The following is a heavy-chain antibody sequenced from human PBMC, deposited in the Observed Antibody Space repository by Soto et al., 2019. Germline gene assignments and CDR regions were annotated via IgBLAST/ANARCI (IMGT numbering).Heavy chain of an antibody. Sequence: GGSLRLSCAASGFTFSSYAMSWVRQAPGKGLEWVSAISGSGGSTYYADSVKGRFTISRDNSKNTLYLQMNSLRAEDTAVYYCAKDLSVYGDYPTFDYWGQGTLVTVSS. CDR3: AKDLSVYGDYPTFDY. J-gene: IGHJ4*02. V-gene: IGHV3-23*01. D-gene: IGHD4-17*01. CDR1: GFTFSSYA. CDR2: ISGSGGST.